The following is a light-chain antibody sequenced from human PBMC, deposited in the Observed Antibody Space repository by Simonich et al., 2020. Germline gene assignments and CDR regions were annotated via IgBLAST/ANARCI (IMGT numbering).Light chain of an antibody. CDR2: DVS. CDR3: SSYTSSSTL. V-gene: IGLV2-14*01. CDR1: SSDVGGYNY. J-gene: IGLJ2*01. Sequence: QSALTQPASVSGSPGQSITISCPGTSSDVGGYNYVSWYQQHPGKPPKLMIYDVSKRPSGVSNRFSGSKSGNTASLTISGLQAEDEADYYCSSYTSSSTLFGGGTKLTVL.